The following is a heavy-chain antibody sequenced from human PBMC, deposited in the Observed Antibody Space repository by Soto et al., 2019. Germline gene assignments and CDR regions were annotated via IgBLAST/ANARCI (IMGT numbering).Heavy chain of an antibody. V-gene: IGHV3-33*01. J-gene: IGHJ4*02. Sequence: GGSLRLSCAASGFTFSSYGMHWVRQAPCKGLEWVAVIWYDGSNKYYADSVKGRFTISRDNSKNTLYLQMNSLRAEDTAVYYCARVIGSSSWYGDYWGQGTLVTVSS. D-gene: IGHD6-13*01. CDR1: GFTFSSYG. CDR3: ARVIGSSSWYGDY. CDR2: IWYDGSNK.